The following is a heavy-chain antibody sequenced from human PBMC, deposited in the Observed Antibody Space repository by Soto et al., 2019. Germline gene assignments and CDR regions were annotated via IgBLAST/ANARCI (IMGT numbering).Heavy chain of an antibody. Sequence: GESLKISCQASGYPFIYFWVAWVLQVPRKGLEWMGVIYPGASDIRYSPSFEGHVTISADKSTNTAYLQWSSLEAADTAIYYCALQAYSRALDYAEFDFWGPGTLVTVSS. CDR1: GYPFIYFW. CDR2: IYPGASDI. V-gene: IGHV5-51*01. J-gene: IGHJ4*01. CDR3: ALQAYSRALDYAEFDF. D-gene: IGHD3-16*01.